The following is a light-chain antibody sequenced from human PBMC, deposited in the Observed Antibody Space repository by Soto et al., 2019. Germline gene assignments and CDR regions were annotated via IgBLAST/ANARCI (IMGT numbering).Light chain of an antibody. CDR3: CSYASSSTVV. Sequence: QSAPTQPASVSGSPGQSITISCTGTSSDVGNYNLVSWYQQHPGKAPKLMIYEVNKRPSGVSDRFSGSKSGNTASLTISGLQAEDEADYYCCSYASSSTVVFGGGTKLTVL. CDR1: SSDVGNYNL. CDR2: EVN. J-gene: IGLJ2*01. V-gene: IGLV2-23*02.